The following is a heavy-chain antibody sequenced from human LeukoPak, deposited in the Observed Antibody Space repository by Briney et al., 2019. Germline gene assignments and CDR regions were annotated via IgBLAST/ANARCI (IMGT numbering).Heavy chain of an antibody. J-gene: IGHJ1*01. CDR1: GNSIRSSSYY. CDR3: ASRYYYDTRGYFLH. V-gene: IGHV4-39*01. D-gene: IGHD3-22*01. CDR2: IYYSGST. Sequence: KPSETLSLTCTVSGNSIRSSSYYWGWIRQSPEKGLEWIRSIYYSGSTYYSASFKSRITISVDTSQNQFSMKLRSVTAADRAVYYCASRYYYDTRGYFLHWGQGTLVTVSS.